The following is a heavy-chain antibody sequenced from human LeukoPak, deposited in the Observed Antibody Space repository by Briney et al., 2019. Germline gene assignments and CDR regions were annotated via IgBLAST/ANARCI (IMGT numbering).Heavy chain of an antibody. CDR2: LIPIFGTA. D-gene: IGHD3-22*01. J-gene: IGHJ5*02. V-gene: IGHV1-69*13. CDR1: GGTFSIYA. Sequence: VQVSCTVSGGTFSIYAISWVRQAPGQGLEWIGGLIPIFGTANYAQKFQGRVTITTDESTSTAYMELSSLRSEDTAVYYCASSLYYDSSGYYHETNWFDPWGQGTLVTVSS. CDR3: ASSLYYDSSGYYHETNWFDP.